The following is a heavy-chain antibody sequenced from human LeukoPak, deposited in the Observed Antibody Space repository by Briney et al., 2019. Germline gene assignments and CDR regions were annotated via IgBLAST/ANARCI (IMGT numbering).Heavy chain of an antibody. D-gene: IGHD5-24*01. J-gene: IGHJ4*02. CDR1: GFTFSSYS. V-gene: IGHV3-48*01. CDR2: ISSSSSTI. CDR3: ASLEMATIFGGQSAFDY. Sequence: PGGSLRLSCTASGFTFSSYSMNWVRQAPGKGLEWVSYISSSSSTIYYADSVKGRFTISRDNAKNSLYLQMNSLRAEDTAVYYCASLEMATIFGGQSAFDYWGQGTLVTVSS.